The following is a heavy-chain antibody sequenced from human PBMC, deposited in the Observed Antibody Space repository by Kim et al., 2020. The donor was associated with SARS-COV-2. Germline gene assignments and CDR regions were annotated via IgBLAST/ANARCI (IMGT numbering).Heavy chain of an antibody. CDR3: ARSSSSRQGAFDI. V-gene: IGHV6-1*01. D-gene: IGHD2-2*01. Sequence: VSQKSRITINPDTTKNHFSLQLNAVTPEDTAVYYCARSSSSRQGAFDIWGQGTMVTVSS. J-gene: IGHJ3*02.